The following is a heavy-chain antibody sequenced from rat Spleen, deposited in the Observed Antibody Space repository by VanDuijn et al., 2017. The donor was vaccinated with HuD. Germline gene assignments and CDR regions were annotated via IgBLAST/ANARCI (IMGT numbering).Heavy chain of an antibody. J-gene: IGHJ3*01. CDR3: TAHGPRISRFAY. V-gene: IGHV5S23*01. Sequence: EVQLVESGGGLVQPGRSLKLSCAASGFTFSNYDMAWIRQAPAKGLEWVASISPTGGSTYYRDSVKGRFTISRDNTKSTLHLQMDSLRSEDTATYYCTAHGPRISRFAYWGQGSLVTVSS. CDR1: GFTFSNYD. D-gene: IGHD2-7*01. CDR2: ISPTGGST.